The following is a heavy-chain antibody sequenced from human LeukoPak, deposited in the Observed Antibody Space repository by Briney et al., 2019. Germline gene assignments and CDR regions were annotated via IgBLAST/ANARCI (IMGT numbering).Heavy chain of an antibody. J-gene: IGHJ4*02. CDR3: ARRIVLVAAGNDVLDS. Sequence: SETLSLTCTVSGGSISHYYWSWFRQPPGKGLEWVGYIFYSGSTNYNPSLKSRVTISVDTSRNQFSLHVNSVTAADTAVYFCARRIVLVAAGNDVLDSWGQGTLVTVSS. V-gene: IGHV4-59*08. D-gene: IGHD2-15*01. CDR1: GGSISHYY. CDR2: IFYSGST.